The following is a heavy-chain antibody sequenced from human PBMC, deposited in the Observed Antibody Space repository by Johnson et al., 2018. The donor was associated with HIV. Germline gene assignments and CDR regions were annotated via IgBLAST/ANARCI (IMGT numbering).Heavy chain of an antibody. CDR3: ARDLLSRAFDI. V-gene: IGHV3-9*01. CDR2: ISWNSGSI. CDR1: GFTFDDYA. Sequence: VQLVESGGGLVQPGRSLRLSCAASGFTFDDYAMHWVRQAPGKGLEWVSGISWNSGSIGYADSVKGRFTISRDNAKNSLYLQMNSLRAEDTAVYYCARDLLSRAFDIWGQGTMVTVSS. J-gene: IGHJ3*02.